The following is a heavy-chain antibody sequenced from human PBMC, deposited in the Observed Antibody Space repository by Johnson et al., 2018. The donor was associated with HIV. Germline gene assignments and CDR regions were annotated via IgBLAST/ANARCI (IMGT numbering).Heavy chain of an antibody. J-gene: IGHJ3*02. CDR3: ARVGQLARTHAFDI. CDR1: GFTVSSNY. D-gene: IGHD6-13*01. CDR2: IYSGGST. Sequence: VQLVESGGGLVQPGGSLRLSCAASGFTVSSNYMNWVRQAPGKGLEWVSVIYSGGSTYYADSVKGRFTISGDNSKNTVYLQMNSLRAEDTAVYYCARVGQLARTHAFDIWGQGTMVTVSS. V-gene: IGHV3-66*02.